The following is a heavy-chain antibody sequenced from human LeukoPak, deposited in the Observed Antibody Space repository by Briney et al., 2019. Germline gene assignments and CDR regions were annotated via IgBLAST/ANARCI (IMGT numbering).Heavy chain of an antibody. CDR1: GVTLSNYA. CDR2: ISSSGSGGNT. Sequence: GGSLRLSCVASGVTLSNYAMSWARQAPGKGLEWVSGISSSGSGGNTYYADSVKGRFTISRDNSKNTLYLQMNSLRAEDTAVYYCARGMSSGRYAVDIWGQGTMVTVSS. CDR3: ARGMSSGRYAVDI. D-gene: IGHD6-19*01. V-gene: IGHV3-23*01. J-gene: IGHJ3*02.